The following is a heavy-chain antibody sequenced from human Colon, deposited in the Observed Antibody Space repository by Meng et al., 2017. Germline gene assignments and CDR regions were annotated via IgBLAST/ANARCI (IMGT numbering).Heavy chain of an antibody. CDR2: ISQSGTT. D-gene: IGHD3-9*01. Sequence: QVQLQVSVPGLVKPSGTLSLTCAVSSGSISSSNWWSWVRQPPGKGLEWIGEISQSGTTYYNPSLKSRVTITGDWSKNQFSLNLNSVTAADTALYYCVRQGMTSYSWGYWGQGTLVTVSS. CDR1: SGSISSSNW. V-gene: IGHV4-4*02. CDR3: VRQGMTSYSWGY. J-gene: IGHJ4*02.